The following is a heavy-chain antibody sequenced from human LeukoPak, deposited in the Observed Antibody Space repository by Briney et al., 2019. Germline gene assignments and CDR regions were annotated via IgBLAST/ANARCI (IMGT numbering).Heavy chain of an antibody. J-gene: IGHJ4*02. V-gene: IGHV3-23*01. CDR3: AKELEWGVPFDC. D-gene: IGHD1-1*01. CDR1: GFIFSDFV. CDR2: ISAVGRST. Sequence: GGSLRLSCAASGFIFSDFVMSWVRQAPGKGLEWVSAISAVGRSTYYADSVKGRFTISRDNSNNTMYLQMNSLRAEDTAVYFCAKELEWGVPFDCWGQGTLVTVSS.